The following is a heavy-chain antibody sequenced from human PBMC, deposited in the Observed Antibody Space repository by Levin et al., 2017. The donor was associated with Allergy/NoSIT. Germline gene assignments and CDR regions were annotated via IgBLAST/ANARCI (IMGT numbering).Heavy chain of an antibody. CDR1: GFNLSSCW. J-gene: IGHJ6*02. Sequence: GGSLRLSCATSGFNLSSCWMHWVRKAPGKGLVWVSRMNPDGSRTDYADSVRGRFTISRDNSRSTLYLQMNSLRAEDTALYYCAREPKPVQCSGTSCHSGMDVWGQGTTVTVSS. D-gene: IGHD2-2*01. CDR3: AREPKPVQCSGTSCHSGMDV. V-gene: IGHV3-74*01. CDR2: MNPDGSRT.